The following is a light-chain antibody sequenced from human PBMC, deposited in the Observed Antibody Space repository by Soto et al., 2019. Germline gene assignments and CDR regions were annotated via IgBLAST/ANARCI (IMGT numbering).Light chain of an antibody. CDR3: LQHFNSPWT. CDR2: DDS. V-gene: IGKV1-5*01. CDR1: QFISSW. J-gene: IGKJ1*01. Sequence: DIQMTQSPSALSASVGDRVTITCRASQFISSWLAWYQQKPGKAPKLLIFDDSTLGSGVPSRFSGSGSGRDFTLPISSLQPEDFATYFCLQHFNSPWTFGQGTKVDIK.